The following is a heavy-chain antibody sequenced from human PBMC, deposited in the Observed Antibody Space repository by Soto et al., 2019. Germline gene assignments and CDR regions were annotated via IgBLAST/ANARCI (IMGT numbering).Heavy chain of an antibody. CDR2: IYYSGST. V-gene: IGHV4-59*01. D-gene: IGHD3-10*01. CDR3: ARDRRPLLWFGELFY. CDR1: GGSISSYY. J-gene: IGHJ4*02. Sequence: QVQLQESGPGLVKPSETLSLTCTVSGGSISSYYWSWIRQPPGKGLEWIGYIYYSGSTNYNPSLKGRVTISVETSKNQFSLKLSSVTAADTAVYYCARDRRPLLWFGELFYWGQGTLVTVSS.